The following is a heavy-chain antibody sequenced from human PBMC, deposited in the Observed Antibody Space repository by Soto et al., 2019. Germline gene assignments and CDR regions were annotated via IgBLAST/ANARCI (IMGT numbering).Heavy chain of an antibody. CDR2: RDDAGST. D-gene: IGHD3-9*01. CDR3: ARHFFFQSEDGIRYWPPVSAFLLNRSSDL. Sequence: PPGKGLEWIGRRDDAGSTYYSPSLKCRVTMSVYTPKNQFSLSRTSVTASDTAVYYCARHFFFQSEDGIRYWPPVSAFLLNRSSDL. V-gene: IGHV4-39*01. J-gene: IGHJ2*01.